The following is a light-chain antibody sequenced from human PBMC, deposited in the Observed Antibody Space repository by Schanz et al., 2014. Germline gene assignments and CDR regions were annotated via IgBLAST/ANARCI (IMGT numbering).Light chain of an antibody. CDR3: QQLSSYPLT. Sequence: DIQMTQSPSTLSASVGDRVTITCRASQTISTWLAWYQQKPGKAPKLLIYDASTLKSGVPSRFSGSRSGTEFNLTISSLQPADFATYYCQQLSSYPLTFGGGTKVESK. CDR2: DAS. V-gene: IGKV1-5*01. CDR1: QTISTW. J-gene: IGKJ4*01.